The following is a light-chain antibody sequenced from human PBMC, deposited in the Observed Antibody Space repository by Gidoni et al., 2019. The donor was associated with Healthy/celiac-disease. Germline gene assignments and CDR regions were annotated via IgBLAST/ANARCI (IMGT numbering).Light chain of an antibody. V-gene: IGLV2-14*01. Sequence: QSALTKPASVSGSPGQSITISCTGTSSDVGGYNDVSWYQQNPGKAPKLMIYEVSNRPSGVSDRFSGSKSGNTASLTISGLQAEDEADYYCSSYTSSSTLEGYVFGTGTKVTVL. CDR3: SSYTSSSTLEGYV. J-gene: IGLJ1*01. CDR1: SSDVGGYND. CDR2: EVS.